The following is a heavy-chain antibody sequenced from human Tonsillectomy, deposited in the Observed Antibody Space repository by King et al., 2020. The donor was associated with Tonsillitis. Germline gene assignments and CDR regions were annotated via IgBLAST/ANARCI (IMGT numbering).Heavy chain of an antibody. CDR1: GGSISSGDYY. V-gene: IGHV4-30-4*01. CDR2: IYYSGST. J-gene: IGHJ5*02. D-gene: IGHD3-9*01. Sequence: LQLQESGPGLVKPSQTLSLTCTVSGGSISSGDYYWSWIRQPPGKGLEWIGYIYYSGSTYYNPSLKRRVTISVDTSKNQFSLKLSSVTAADTAVYYCANYYYDILPGLNWFDPWGQGTLVTVSS. CDR3: ANYYYDILPGLNWFDP.